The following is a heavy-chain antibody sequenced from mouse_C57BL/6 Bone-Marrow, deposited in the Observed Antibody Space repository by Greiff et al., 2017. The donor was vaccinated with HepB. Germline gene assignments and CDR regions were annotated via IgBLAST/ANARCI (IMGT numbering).Heavy chain of an antibody. V-gene: IGHV1-80*01. Sequence: VKLQQSGAELVKPGASVKISCKASGYAFSSYWMNWVKQRPGKGLEWIGQIYPGDGDTNYNGKFKGKATLTADKSSSTAYMQLSSLTSEDSAFYFCARHGGGGWYFDVWGTGTTVTVSS. CDR1: GYAFSSYW. J-gene: IGHJ1*03. CDR2: IYPGDGDT. D-gene: IGHD1-1*02. CDR3: ARHGGGGWYFDV.